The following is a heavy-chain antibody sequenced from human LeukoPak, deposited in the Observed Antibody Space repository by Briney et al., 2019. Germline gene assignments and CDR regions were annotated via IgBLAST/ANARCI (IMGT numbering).Heavy chain of an antibody. V-gene: IGHV4-39*01. CDR3: ARQREGATYY. CDR1: GGSISSSSYY. D-gene: IGHD1-26*01. J-gene: IGHJ4*02. Sequence: SETLSLTCTVSGGSISSSSYYWGWIRQPPGKGLEWTGSIYYSGSTYYNPSLKSRVTISVDTSKNQFSLKLSSVTAADTAVYYCARQREGATYYWGQGTLVTVSS. CDR2: IYYSGST.